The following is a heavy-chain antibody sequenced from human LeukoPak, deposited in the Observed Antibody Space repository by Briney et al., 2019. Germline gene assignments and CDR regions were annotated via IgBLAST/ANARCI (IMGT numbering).Heavy chain of an antibody. Sequence: SQTLSTPRSIPCVYISWGGYYLSWTGPRQGTGLEWSGYIYHSGRNYYNPSLKSRVTISVDTSKNQFSLKLSSVTAADTAVYYCARATYDSSGYLDYWGQGTLVTVSS. CDR2: IYHSGRN. V-gene: IGHV4-31*03. J-gene: IGHJ4*02. D-gene: IGHD3-22*01. CDR1: CVYISWGGYY. CDR3: ARATYDSSGYLDY.